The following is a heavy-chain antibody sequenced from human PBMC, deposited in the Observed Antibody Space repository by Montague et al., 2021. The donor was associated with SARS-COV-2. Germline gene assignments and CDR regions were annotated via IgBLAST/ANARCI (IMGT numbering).Heavy chain of an antibody. D-gene: IGHD1-20*01. CDR1: GGSISSSSYY. J-gene: IGHJ6*02. Sequence: SETLSLTCTVSGGSISSSSYYWGWIRQPPGKGLEWIGSIYYSGSTYYNPSLKSRVTISVDTSKNQFSLKLSSVTAADTAVYYCARDEGYNWVSYYYSGMDVWGQGTTVTVSS. CDR2: IYYSGST. V-gene: IGHV4-39*07. CDR3: ARDEGYNWVSYYYSGMDV.